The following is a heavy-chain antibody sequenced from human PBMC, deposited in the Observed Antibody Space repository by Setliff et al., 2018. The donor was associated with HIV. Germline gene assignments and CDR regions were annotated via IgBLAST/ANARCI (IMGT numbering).Heavy chain of an antibody. CDR3: AKDISGWFSRQGSDY. D-gene: IGHD6-19*01. V-gene: IGHV3-30*02. CDR1: GFSFRDYG. J-gene: IGHJ4*02. Sequence: GGSLRLSCAASGFSFRDYGMNWVRQAPGKGLEWVAFIWYDGSQKYYADSVRGRFSISRDNTRDTLYLQMNSLKTEDTAVYYCAKDISGWFSRQGSDYWGQGTLVTVSS. CDR2: IWYDGSQK.